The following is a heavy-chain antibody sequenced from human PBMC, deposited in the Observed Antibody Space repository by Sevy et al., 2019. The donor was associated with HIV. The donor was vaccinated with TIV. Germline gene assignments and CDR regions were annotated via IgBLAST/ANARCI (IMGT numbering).Heavy chain of an antibody. CDR3: ARDGVDV. V-gene: IGHV3-30-3*01. CDR1: GFTFSSYA. Sequence: GGSLRLSCAASGFTFSSYAVHWVRQAPGKGLEWVAVISYDGSNKYYADSVKGRFTISRDNSKNTLYLQMNSLRAEDTAVYYCARDGVDVWGKGTTVTVSS. J-gene: IGHJ6*04. D-gene: IGHD3-16*01. CDR2: ISYDGSNK.